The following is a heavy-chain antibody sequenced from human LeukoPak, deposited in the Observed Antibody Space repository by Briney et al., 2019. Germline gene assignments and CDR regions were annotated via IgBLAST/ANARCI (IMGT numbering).Heavy chain of an antibody. V-gene: IGHV1-69*05. J-gene: IGHJ2*01. CDR1: GGTFSSYA. CDR2: IIPIFGTA. CDR3: ATPRSPDWYFDL. Sequence: GSSVKVSCKASGGTFSSYAISWVRQAPGQGLEWMGGIIPIFGTANYAQKFQGRVTITTDESTSTAYMELSSLRSEDTAVYYCATPRSPDWYFDLWGRGTLVTASS.